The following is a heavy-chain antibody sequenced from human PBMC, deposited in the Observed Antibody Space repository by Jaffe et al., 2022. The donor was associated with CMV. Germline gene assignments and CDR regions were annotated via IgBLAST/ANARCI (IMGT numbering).Heavy chain of an antibody. V-gene: IGHV3-33*06. CDR1: GFTFSSVG. J-gene: IGHJ5*02. CDR2: IWYDESRE. Sequence: QVQLVESGGGVVQPGRSLRLSCAASGFTFSSVGMHWVRQAPGKGLEWVAVIWYDESREEYADSVKGRFTISRDNSKNMLYLQLNSLRAEDTAIYYCAKDLGARDDTGHPTNYFDPWGQGTLVTVSS. D-gene: IGHD3-16*01. CDR3: AKDLGARDDTGHPTNYFDP.